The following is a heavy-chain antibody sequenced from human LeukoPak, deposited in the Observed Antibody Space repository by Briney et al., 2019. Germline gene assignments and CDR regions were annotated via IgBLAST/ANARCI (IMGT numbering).Heavy chain of an antibody. CDR3: ASLTSRFDS. CDR2: IKQDGSQK. D-gene: IGHD6-6*01. V-gene: IGHV3-7*01. CDR1: GFTFSSYW. Sequence: GGSLRLSCAASGFTFSSYWMSWVRLAPGKGLEWVANIKQDGSQKHYVDSVKGRFTISRDNAKNSLYLQIDSLRAEDTAVYYCASLTSRFDSWGQGTLVTVSS. J-gene: IGHJ5*01.